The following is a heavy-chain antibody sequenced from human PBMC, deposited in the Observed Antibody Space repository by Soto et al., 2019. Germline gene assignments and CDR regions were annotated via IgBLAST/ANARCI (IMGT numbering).Heavy chain of an antibody. D-gene: IGHD6-13*01. CDR2: IIPSFGTA. V-gene: IGHV1-69*12. Sequence: QVQLVQSGAEVKKPGSSVKVSCKASGGTFSSYAISWVRQAPGQGLEWMGGIIPSFGTATYAQKFQGRGTITADESTSTAYMELSSLRSEDTAVYYCARDRQQLVYRPWYFDLWCRGTLVTVSS. CDR1: GGTFSSYA. CDR3: ARDRQQLVYRPWYFDL. J-gene: IGHJ2*01.